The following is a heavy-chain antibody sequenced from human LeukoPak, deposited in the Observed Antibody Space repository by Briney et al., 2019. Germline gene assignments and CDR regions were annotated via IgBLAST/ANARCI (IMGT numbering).Heavy chain of an antibody. CDR1: GGTFSSYV. J-gene: IGHJ4*02. D-gene: IGHD2-2*01. CDR3: ARANFLYCSSSTCLFHY. CDR2: INPNDGDT. Sequence: ASVKVYCKASGGTFSSYVISWVRQAPGQGFEWMGWINPNDGDTNYAQKFQGRVTMTRDTSISTAHMEVSRLRSDDTAVYYCARANFLYCSSSTCLFHYWGQGTLVTVSS. V-gene: IGHV1-2*02.